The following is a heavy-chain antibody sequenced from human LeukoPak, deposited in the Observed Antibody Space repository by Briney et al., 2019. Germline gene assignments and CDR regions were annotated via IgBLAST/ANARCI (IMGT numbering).Heavy chain of an antibody. D-gene: IGHD2-2*01. CDR2: VSVYNSNT. Sequence: ASVKVSCTASGYTFTSYGISWVRQAPGQGLGWMGWVSVYNSNTNYEQKPQGRVAMTTATSTSTAHMELRSLRSDDTAVYYCARDLVVPAPEDYFDYWGQGTLVTVSS. CDR3: ARDLVVPAPEDYFDY. V-gene: IGHV1-18*01. J-gene: IGHJ4*02. CDR1: GYTFTSYG.